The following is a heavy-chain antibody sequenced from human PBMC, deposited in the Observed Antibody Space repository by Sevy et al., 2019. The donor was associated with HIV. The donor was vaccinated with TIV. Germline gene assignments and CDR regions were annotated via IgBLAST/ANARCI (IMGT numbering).Heavy chain of an antibody. Sequence: GGSLRLSCAASGFTFSSYAMHWVRQAPGKGLEWVAVFSYDGTNKHYADSVKGRFTISRDNSKNTLYLQMNSLRAEDMAVYYCARDDGVYWIDYWGQGTLVTVSS. D-gene: IGHD1-26*01. V-gene: IGHV3-30-3*01. J-gene: IGHJ4*02. CDR1: GFTFSSYA. CDR3: ARDDGVYWIDY. CDR2: FSYDGTNK.